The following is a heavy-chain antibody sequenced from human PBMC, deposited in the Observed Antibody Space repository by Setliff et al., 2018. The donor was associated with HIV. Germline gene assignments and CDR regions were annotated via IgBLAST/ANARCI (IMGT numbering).Heavy chain of an antibody. CDR3: AKRTFGSGRLDP. J-gene: IGHJ5*02. CDR1: GDSISSGSYY. V-gene: IGHV4-61*09. CDR2: IHTTGST. Sequence: LSLTCSVSGDSISSGSYYWSWIRLPAGKGLEWIGQIHTTGSTNYNPFLKSRVTISMDTSKNQFSLNLNSVTATDTAVYYCAKRTFGSGRLDPWGQGTLVTVSS. D-gene: IGHD3-16*01.